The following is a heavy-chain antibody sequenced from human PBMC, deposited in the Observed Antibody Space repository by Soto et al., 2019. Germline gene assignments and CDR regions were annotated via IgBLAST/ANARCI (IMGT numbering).Heavy chain of an antibody. Sequence: PGGSLRLSCAASGFTFSSYAMHCVRQAPGKGLEWVAVISYDGSNKYYADSVKGRFTISRDNSKNTLYLQMNSLRAEDTAVYYCARDQPFFIAAAPPYYGMDVWGQGTTVTVSS. CDR2: ISYDGSNK. J-gene: IGHJ6*02. CDR1: GFTFSSYA. D-gene: IGHD6-13*01. V-gene: IGHV3-30-3*01. CDR3: ARDQPFFIAAAPPYYGMDV.